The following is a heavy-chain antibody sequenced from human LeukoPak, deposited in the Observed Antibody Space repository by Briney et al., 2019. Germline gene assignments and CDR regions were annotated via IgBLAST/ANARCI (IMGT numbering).Heavy chain of an antibody. V-gene: IGHV3-23*01. CDR3: ARDLKEDGGNFYDAFDI. J-gene: IGHJ3*02. CDR2: ISGSGGST. D-gene: IGHD4-23*01. CDR1: GFTLSSCA. Sequence: GGSLRLSCAASGFTLSSCAMSWVRQAPGKGLEWVSAISGSGGSTYYADSVKGRFTISRDNSKNTLYLQMNSLRAEDTAVYYCARDLKEDGGNFYDAFDIWGQGTMVTVSS.